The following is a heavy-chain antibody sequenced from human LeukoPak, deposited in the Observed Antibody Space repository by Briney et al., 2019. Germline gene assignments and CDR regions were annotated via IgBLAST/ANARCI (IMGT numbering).Heavy chain of an antibody. Sequence: GGSLRLSCAASRFTFSSYAMSWVRQAPGKGLEWVSAISGSGGITYYADSVKGRFTISRDNAKNSLYLQMSSLRAEDTAVYYCARAGVTQTAFDIWGQGTMVTVSS. CDR2: ISGSGGIT. CDR1: RFTFSSYA. V-gene: IGHV3-23*01. CDR3: ARAGVTQTAFDI. D-gene: IGHD2-21*02. J-gene: IGHJ3*02.